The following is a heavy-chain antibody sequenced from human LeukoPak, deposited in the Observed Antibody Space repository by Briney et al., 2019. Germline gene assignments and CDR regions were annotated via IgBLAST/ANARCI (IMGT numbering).Heavy chain of an antibody. V-gene: IGHV4-34*01. CDR1: GGSFSGYY. CDR2: INHSGST. D-gene: IGHD3-10*01. Sequence: PSETLSLTCAVYGGSFSGYYWSWIRQPPGEGLEWIGEINHSGSTNYNPSLKSRVTISVDTSKNQFSLKLSSVTAADTAVYYCARHGGRITMVRGVTAKYNWFDPWGQGTLVTVSS. CDR3: ARHGGRITMVRGVTAKYNWFDP. J-gene: IGHJ5*02.